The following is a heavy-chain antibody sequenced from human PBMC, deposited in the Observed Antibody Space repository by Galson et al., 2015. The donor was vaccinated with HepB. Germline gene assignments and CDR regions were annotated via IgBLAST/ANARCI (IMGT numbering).Heavy chain of an antibody. CDR1: GFSFSSYA. V-gene: IGHV3-23*01. CDR3: AKSYYDFSGYYAPFNY. D-gene: IGHD3-22*01. Sequence: RLSCAASGFSFSSYAMDWVRQAPGKGLEWVSAISGSGDTTYYAGSVKGRFTASRDNSKNTLYLQMNSLRAEDTAVYYCAKSYYDFSGYYAPFNYWGQGTLVTVSS. CDR2: ISGSGDTT. J-gene: IGHJ4*02.